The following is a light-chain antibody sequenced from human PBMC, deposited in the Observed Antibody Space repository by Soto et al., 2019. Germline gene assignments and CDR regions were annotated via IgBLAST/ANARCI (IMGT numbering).Light chain of an antibody. Sequence: DIQMSQSPSSLSASVGDRVTITCRASQGISNYLAWYQQKPDKVPKLLIYAASTLQSGVPARFSGSGSGTDFTLTISSRQPEDVATYCCQKYNSAPRTFGQGTKVEIK. CDR3: QKYNSAPRT. V-gene: IGKV1-27*01. CDR1: QGISNY. J-gene: IGKJ1*01. CDR2: AAS.